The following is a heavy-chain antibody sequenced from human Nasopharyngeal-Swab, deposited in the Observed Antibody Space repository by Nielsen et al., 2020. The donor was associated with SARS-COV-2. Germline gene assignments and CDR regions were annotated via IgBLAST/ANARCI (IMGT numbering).Heavy chain of an antibody. V-gene: IGHV1-24*01. CDR1: GYTLTQLS. J-gene: IGHJ6*02. Sequence: ASVKVSCKVSGYTLTQLSIYWVRQAPGKGLEWMGGFDPEDGDTIYAQKFRGRVIMAGDTPTNTAFMELSSLTSEDTALYFCATGRYSDISGTQGTYYSYLGLDVWGQGTTVTVSS. CDR2: FDPEDGDT. CDR3: ATGRYSDISGTQGTYYSYLGLDV. D-gene: IGHD1-26*01.